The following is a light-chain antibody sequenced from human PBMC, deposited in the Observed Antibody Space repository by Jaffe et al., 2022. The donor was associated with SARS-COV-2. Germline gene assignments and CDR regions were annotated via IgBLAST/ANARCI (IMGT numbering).Light chain of an antibody. J-gene: IGLJ1*01. CDR2: GKN. Sequence: SSGLTQDPAVSVALGQTVRITCQGVSFRSYLSWHQQKPGQAPVVVVYGKNRRSSGMPDRFSASTSGETASLTITGAQAEDEADYYCISRDRGGNSVFGSGTKVTVL. CDR3: ISRDRGGNSV. V-gene: IGLV3-19*01. CDR1: SFRSY.